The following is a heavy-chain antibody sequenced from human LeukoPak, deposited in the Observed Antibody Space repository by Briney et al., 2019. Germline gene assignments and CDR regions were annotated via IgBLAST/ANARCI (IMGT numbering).Heavy chain of an antibody. V-gene: IGHV4-59*08. J-gene: IGHJ3*02. CDR2: IYYSGST. Sequence: SETLSLTCTVSGGSISSYYWSWIRQPPGKGLEWIGYIYYSGSTNYNPSLKSRVTISVDTSKNQFSLTLSSVTAADTAIYYCATARTSCSSSTCGMAFDIWGQGTMVTVSS. D-gene: IGHD2-2*01. CDR3: ATARTSCSSSTCGMAFDI. CDR1: GGSISSYY.